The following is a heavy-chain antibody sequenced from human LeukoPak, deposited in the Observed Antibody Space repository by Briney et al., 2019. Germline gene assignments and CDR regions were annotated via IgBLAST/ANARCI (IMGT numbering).Heavy chain of an antibody. CDR3: EVGFTILGVSASFDS. V-gene: IGHV4-34*01. CDR2: IDHRGTA. Sequence: PSETLSLSCAVYGASYNAYYWSWISQPPGKGLEWIGDIDHRGTATYNPSLKSRLTISADASKNQFSLKLNSVTDADTAVYYCEVGFTILGVSASFDSWGQRNLVIVSS. CDR1: GASYNAYY. D-gene: IGHD3-3*01. J-gene: IGHJ4*02.